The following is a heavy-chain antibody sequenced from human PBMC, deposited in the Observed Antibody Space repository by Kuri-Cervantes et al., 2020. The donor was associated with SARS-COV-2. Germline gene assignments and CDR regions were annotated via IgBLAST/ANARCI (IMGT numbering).Heavy chain of an antibody. V-gene: IGHV3-30-3*01. CDR3: ARDLFMRVVVETNWFDP. J-gene: IGHJ5*02. D-gene: IGHD2-15*01. CDR2: ISYDGSNK. CDR1: GFTFSSYA. Sequence: GESLKISCAASGFTFSSYAMHWVRQAPGKGLEWVAVISYDGSNKYYADSVKGRFTISRDNSKNTLYLQMNSLRAEDTAVYYCARDLFMRVVVETNWFDPWGQGTLVTVSS.